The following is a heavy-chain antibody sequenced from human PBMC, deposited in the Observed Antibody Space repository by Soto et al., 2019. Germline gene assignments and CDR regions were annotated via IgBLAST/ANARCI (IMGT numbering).Heavy chain of an antibody. J-gene: IGHJ6*02. D-gene: IGHD3-3*01. CDR1: GVTFSSYA. CDR2: IIPIFGTA. V-gene: IGHV1-69*06. CDR3: ARDVLGLNYDFWSGYPMDV. Sequence: GASVKVSCKASGVTFSSYAISWVRQAPGQGLEWMGGIIPIFGTANYAQKFQGRVTITADKSTSTAYMELSSLRSEDTAVYYCARDVLGLNYDFWSGYPMDVWGQGTTVTVSS.